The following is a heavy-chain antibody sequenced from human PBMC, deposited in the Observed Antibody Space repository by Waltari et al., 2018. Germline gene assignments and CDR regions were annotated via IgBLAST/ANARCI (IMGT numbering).Heavy chain of an antibody. D-gene: IGHD3-16*01. CDR1: GFTFRGYW. J-gene: IGHJ4*02. CDR3: ARGSAYYVRVWDY. CDR2: IKADGSEQ. Sequence: EVQLVESGGTLVQPGGSLRLSCGASGFTFRGYWMTWVRQAPGKGLEWVANIKADGSEQYYVDSVRGRFTISRDNAENSLYLQMNSLIADDTAVYYCARGSAYYVRVWDYWGQGTLVTVSS. V-gene: IGHV3-7*03.